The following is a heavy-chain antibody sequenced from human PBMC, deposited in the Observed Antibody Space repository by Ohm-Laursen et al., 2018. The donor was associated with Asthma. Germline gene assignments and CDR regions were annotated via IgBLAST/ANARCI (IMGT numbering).Heavy chain of an antibody. CDR1: DSSITSYTSY. J-gene: IGHJ4*02. D-gene: IGHD3-22*01. Sequence: SETLSLTCTVSDSSITSYTSYWSWIRQPPGKGLEWIGYIYHSGSTYYNPSLKSRVTISVDRSKNQFSLKLSSVTAADTAVYYCARVTYSSGSPGFDYWGQGTLVTVSS. CDR2: IYHSGST. CDR3: ARVTYSSGSPGFDY. V-gene: IGHV4-30-2*01.